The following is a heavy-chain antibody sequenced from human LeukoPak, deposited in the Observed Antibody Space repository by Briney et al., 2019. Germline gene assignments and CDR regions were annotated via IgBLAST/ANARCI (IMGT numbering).Heavy chain of an antibody. CDR2: IYYSGST. CDR1: GGSISSSSYY. J-gene: IGHJ4*02. D-gene: IGHD3-22*01. Sequence: SETLSLTCPVSGGSISSSSYYWGWIRQPPGKGLEWSGSIYYSGSTYYNPSLKSRVTISVDTSKNQFSLKLSSVTAADTAVYYCARVLPVKYSSGYSGYWGQGTLVTVSS. V-gene: IGHV4-39*07. CDR3: ARVLPVKYSSGYSGY.